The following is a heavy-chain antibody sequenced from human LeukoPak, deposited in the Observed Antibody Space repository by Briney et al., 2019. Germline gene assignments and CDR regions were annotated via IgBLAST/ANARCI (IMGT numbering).Heavy chain of an antibody. CDR1: GYTFTSYG. Sequence: GASVKVSCKASGYTFTSYGISWVRQAPGQGLEWMGWINPNSGGTNYAQKFQGRVTMTRDTSISTAYMELSRLRSDDTAVYYCARVACSGGSCYPPKNWFDPWGQGTLVTVSS. V-gene: IGHV1-2*02. CDR2: INPNSGGT. D-gene: IGHD2-15*01. CDR3: ARVACSGGSCYPPKNWFDP. J-gene: IGHJ5*02.